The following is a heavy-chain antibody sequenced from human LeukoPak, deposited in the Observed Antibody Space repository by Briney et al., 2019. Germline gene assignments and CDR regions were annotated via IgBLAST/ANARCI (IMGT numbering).Heavy chain of an antibody. CDR2: MFYDGSDK. D-gene: IGHD6-6*01. V-gene: IGHV3-33*06. Sequence: VGSLRLSCVASGFNFGGYGMHWVRQAPGKGLEWVAVMFYDGSDKYYADSVKGRFTISRDNSKNTLYLQMNSLRAEDTAVYYCAKDLAARPAYYYYMDVWGKGTTVTVSS. CDR1: GFNFGGYG. J-gene: IGHJ6*03. CDR3: AKDLAARPAYYYYMDV.